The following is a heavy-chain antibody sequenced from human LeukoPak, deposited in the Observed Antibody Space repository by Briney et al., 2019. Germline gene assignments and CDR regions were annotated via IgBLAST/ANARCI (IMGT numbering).Heavy chain of an antibody. CDR3: ASMNTETTYGY. CDR2: IYHSGST. CDR1: GGSISSSSYY. V-gene: IGHV4-39*01. Sequence: SVTLTLTCTVSGGSISSSSYYWGWLRQPPGKGLEWIGNIYHSGSTYYNPSLKSRVTISIDTSKNQFSLKLSSVTAADTAVYYCASMNTETTYGYWGQGTLVTVSS. D-gene: IGHD4-11*01. J-gene: IGHJ4*02.